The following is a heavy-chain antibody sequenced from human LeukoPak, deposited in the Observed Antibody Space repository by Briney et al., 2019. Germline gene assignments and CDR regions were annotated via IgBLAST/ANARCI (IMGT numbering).Heavy chain of an antibody. CDR2: ISGSGGST. D-gene: IGHD2-15*01. CDR1: GFTFSSYA. Sequence: TGGSLRLSCAASGFTFSSYAMSWVRQAPGKGLEWVSAISGSGGSTYYADSVKGRFTISRDNSKNTLYLQMNSLRAEDTAVYYCAKVRLVVVAATDNNWFDPWGQGTLVTVSP. V-gene: IGHV3-23*01. J-gene: IGHJ5*02. CDR3: AKVRLVVVAATDNNWFDP.